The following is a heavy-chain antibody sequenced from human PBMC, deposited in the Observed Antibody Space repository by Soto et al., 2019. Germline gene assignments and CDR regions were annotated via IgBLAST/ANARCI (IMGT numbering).Heavy chain of an antibody. J-gene: IGHJ6*03. CDR1: GGSISSYY. V-gene: IGHV4-59*08. Sequence: SETLSLTCTVSGGSISSYYWSWIRQPPGKGLEWIGYIYYSGSTNYNPSLKSRVTISVDTSKNQFSLKLGSVTAADTAVYYCARRVRFLEWLLSGSDYYYYYYMDVWGKGTTVTVSS. CDR3: ARRVRFLEWLLSGSDYYYYYYMDV. CDR2: IYYSGST. D-gene: IGHD3-3*01.